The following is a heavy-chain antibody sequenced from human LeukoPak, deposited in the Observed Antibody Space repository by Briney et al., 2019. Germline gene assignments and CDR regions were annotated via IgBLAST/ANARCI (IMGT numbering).Heavy chain of an antibody. CDR1: GGTFSSYA. J-gene: IGHJ4*02. Sequence: SVKVSCKASGGTFSSYAISWVRQAPGQGLEWRGRIIPIFGTANYAQKFQGRVTITTDESTSTAYMELSSLRSEDTAVYYCARDNYGDYVSHFNYWGQGTLVTVSS. V-gene: IGHV1-69*05. CDR3: ARDNYGDYVSHFNY. D-gene: IGHD4-17*01. CDR2: IIPIFGTA.